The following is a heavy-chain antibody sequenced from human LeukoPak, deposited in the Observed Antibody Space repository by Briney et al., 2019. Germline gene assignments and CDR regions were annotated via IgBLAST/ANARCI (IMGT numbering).Heavy chain of an antibody. J-gene: IGHJ3*02. CDR3: VKTMVTFGGVIRTDAFDI. CDR2: INNNGDNT. V-gene: IGHV3-64D*06. D-gene: IGHD3-16*01. Sequence: GGSLRLSCSAAGFIFSRYAMHWVRQAPGKGLEYVSGINNNGDNTYYSDSVKARLTISRDNFKNTLFLQMTSLRNEDTAVYYCVKTMVTFGGVIRTDAFDIWGQGTMVTVS. CDR1: GFIFSRYA.